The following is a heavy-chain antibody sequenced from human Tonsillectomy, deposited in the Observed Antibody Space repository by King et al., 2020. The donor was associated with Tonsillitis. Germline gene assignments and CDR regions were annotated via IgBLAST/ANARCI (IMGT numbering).Heavy chain of an antibody. J-gene: IGHJ4*02. CDR1: GYSITSGFY. D-gene: IGHD5-24*01. CDR2: IYHSRST. V-gene: IGHV4-38-2*01. CDR3: GRARDWVQLFDY. Sequence: VQLQESGPGLVKPSETLSLTCAVSGYSITSGFYWGWIRQPPGKGLEWFGSIYHSRSTYYNPSLKSRVTISVDTSTNQFSLKLSSVTAADTAVYYCGRARDWVQLFDYWGQGTQVTVSS.